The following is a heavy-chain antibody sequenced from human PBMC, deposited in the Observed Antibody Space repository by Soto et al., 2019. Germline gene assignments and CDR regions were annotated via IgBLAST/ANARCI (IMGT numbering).Heavy chain of an antibody. CDR3: PGGYSGYGYL. D-gene: IGHD5-12*01. Sequence: QVQLQESGPGLVKPSQTLSLTCTVSGGSISSGGYYWSWIRQHPGKGLEWIGYIYYSGSTYYNPSLRSRVTRSVHTTRKRFSLKLSSVSAADTAVYCCPGGYSGYGYLWGQGDLVTVSS. CDR2: IYYSGST. V-gene: IGHV4-31*03. J-gene: IGHJ4*02. CDR1: GGSISSGGYY.